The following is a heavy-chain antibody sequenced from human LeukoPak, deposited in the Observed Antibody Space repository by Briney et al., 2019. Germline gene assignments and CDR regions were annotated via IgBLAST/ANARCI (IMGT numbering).Heavy chain of an antibody. CDR1: GFTFSSYG. J-gene: IGHJ5*02. D-gene: IGHD2-2*01. V-gene: IGHV3-30*02. CDR3: AKDRYCSSTSCYGGYRFDP. CDR2: IRYDGSNK. Sequence: PGGSLRLSCAASGFTFSSYGMHWVRQAPGKGLEWVAFIRYDGSNKYYADSVKGRFTISRDNSKSTLYLQMNSLRAEDTAVYYCAKDRYCSSTSCYGGYRFDPWGQGTLVTVSS.